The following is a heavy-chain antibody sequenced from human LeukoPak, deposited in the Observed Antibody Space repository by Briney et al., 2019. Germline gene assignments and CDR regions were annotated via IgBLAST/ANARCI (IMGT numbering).Heavy chain of an antibody. D-gene: IGHD3-16*01. CDR1: GDIVSKYT. Sequence: SVKVSCKASGDIVSKYTISWVRQAPGQGLEWVGRIIPIFGTANYAQKLQGRVTITADRSTGTSYMELNSLRFEDTAIYYCAKEYFDNYAYHGIDHRGQGTLVTVSS. CDR2: IIPIFGTA. V-gene: IGHV1-69*08. J-gene: IGHJ4*02. CDR3: AKEYFDNYAYHGIDH.